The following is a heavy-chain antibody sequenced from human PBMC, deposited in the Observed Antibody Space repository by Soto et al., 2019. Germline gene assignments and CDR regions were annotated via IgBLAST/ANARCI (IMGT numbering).Heavy chain of an antibody. J-gene: IGHJ2*01. D-gene: IGHD5-18*01. CDR1: VFTFSDYY. Sequence: PWGSLGVSCASSVFTFSDYYMSWIRQAPGKGLEWVSYISSSGSTIYYADSVNGRFTISRDNAKNSLYLQMSSLRAEDTAVYYCARANQEGYSYVMACYFDLWGRGTMVTVSS. CDR2: ISSSGSTI. CDR3: ARANQEGYSYVMACYFDL. V-gene: IGHV3-11*01.